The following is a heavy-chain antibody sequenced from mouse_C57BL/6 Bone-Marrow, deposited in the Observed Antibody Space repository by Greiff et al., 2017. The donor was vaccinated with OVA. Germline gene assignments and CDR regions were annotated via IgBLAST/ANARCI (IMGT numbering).Heavy chain of an antibody. J-gene: IGHJ4*01. D-gene: IGHD1-1*01. V-gene: IGHV1-9*01. CDR2: LLPGSGST. CDR1: GYTFTGYW. Sequence: QVQLKESGAELMKPGASVKLSCKATGYTFTGYWIEWVKQRPGHGLEWIGELLPGSGSTNYNEKFKGKATFTADTSSNTAYMQLSSQTTEDSAIYYCASPHLLLPMDYWGQGTSVTVSS. CDR3: ASPHLLLPMDY.